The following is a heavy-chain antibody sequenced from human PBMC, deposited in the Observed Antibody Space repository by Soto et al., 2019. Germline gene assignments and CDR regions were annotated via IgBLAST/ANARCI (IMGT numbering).Heavy chain of an antibody. J-gene: IGHJ4*02. CDR3: ARAPGYCSGGSCYGDYFDY. D-gene: IGHD2-15*01. CDR1: GGSFSGYY. V-gene: IGHV4-34*01. CDR2: INQSGST. Sequence: SETLSLTCAVYGGSFSGYYWSWIRQPPGKGLKWIGEINQSGSTNYNPSLKSRVTISVDTSKNQFSLKLSSVTAADTAVYFCARAPGYCSGGSCYGDYFDYWGQGTLVTVSS.